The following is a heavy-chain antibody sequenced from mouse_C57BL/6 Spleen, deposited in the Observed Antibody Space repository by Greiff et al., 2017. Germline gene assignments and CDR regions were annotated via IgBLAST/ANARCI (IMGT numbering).Heavy chain of an antibody. D-gene: IGHD3-2*02. V-gene: IGHV1-69*01. CDR2: IDPSDSYT. CDR1: GYTFTSYW. CDR3: ARTAQGYAMDD. J-gene: IGHJ4*01. Sequence: QVQLQQPGAELVMPGASVKLSCKASGYTFTSYWMHWVKQRPGQGLEWIGEIDPSDSYTNYNQKFKGKSTLTVDKSSSTAYMQLSSLTSEDSAVYYCARTAQGYAMDDWGQGTSVTGSS.